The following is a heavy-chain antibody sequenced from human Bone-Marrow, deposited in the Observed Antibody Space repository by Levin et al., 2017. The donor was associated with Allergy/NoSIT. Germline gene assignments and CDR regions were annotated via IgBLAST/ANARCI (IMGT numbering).Heavy chain of an antibody. CDR3: ARDLSGGLPDAFDI. CDR2: INPRGGST. CDR1: GYSFTSHY. J-gene: IGHJ3*02. V-gene: IGHV1-46*01. D-gene: IGHD1-1*01. Sequence: GESLKISCKASGYSFTSHYLHWVRQAPGQGLEWMAIINPRGGSTTYAQKFQGRVTMTSDTSTSTVYMELSSLRSDDMAVYYCARDLSGGLPDAFDIWGQGTIVSVSS.